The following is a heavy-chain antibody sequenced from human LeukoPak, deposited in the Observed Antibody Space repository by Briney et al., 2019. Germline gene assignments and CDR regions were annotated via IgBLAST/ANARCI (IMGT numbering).Heavy chain of an antibody. D-gene: IGHD3-10*01. Sequence: ASVKVSCKASGYTFTSYAMHWVRQAPGQRLEWMGWINAGNGNTKYSQKFQGRVTITRDTSASTAYMELSSLRSEDTAVYYCARHGSGSYYTNWFDPWGQGTLVTVSS. V-gene: IGHV1-3*01. CDR1: GYTFTSYA. J-gene: IGHJ5*02. CDR2: INAGNGNT. CDR3: ARHGSGSYYTNWFDP.